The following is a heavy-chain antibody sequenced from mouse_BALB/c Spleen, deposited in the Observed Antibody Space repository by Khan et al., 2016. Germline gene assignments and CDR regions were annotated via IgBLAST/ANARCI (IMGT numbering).Heavy chain of an antibody. CDR3: ARTTDY. CDR1: GFNIKDTY. J-gene: IGHJ2*01. D-gene: IGHD2-12*01. Sequence: VQLQQSGAELVKPGASVKLSCTASGFNIKDTYMHWVKQRPEQGLEWIGRIYPANGNTKYDPKFQGKATITADTSSNTAYLQLSSLTSEDTSVYYNARTTDYWGQGTTLTVSS. CDR2: IYPANGNT. V-gene: IGHV14-3*02.